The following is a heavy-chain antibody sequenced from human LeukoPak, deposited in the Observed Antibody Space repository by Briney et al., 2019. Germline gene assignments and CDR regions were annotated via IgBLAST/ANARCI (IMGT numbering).Heavy chain of an antibody. J-gene: IGHJ4*02. CDR1: GGSISSYY. D-gene: IGHD5-18*01. CDR3: AREGRGYSYGYEVDY. Sequence: SETLSLTCTVSGGSISSYYWSWIRQPAGKGLEWIGRIYTSGSTNYNPSLKSRVTMSLDTSNNQFSLGLSSVTAADTAVYYCAREGRGYSYGYEVDYWGQGTLVTVSS. V-gene: IGHV4-4*07. CDR2: IYTSGST.